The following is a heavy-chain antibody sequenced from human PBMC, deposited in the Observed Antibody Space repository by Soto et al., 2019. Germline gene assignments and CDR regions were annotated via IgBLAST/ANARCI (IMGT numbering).Heavy chain of an antibody. J-gene: IGHJ4*02. V-gene: IGHV4-30-4*01. Sequence: PSETLSLTCTVSGGSISSGDYYWSWIRQPPGKGLEWTGYIYYSGSTYYNPSLKSRVTISVDTSKNQFSLKLSSVTAADTAVYYCARDSRRITMVRGAHVDYWGQGTLVTVSS. CDR2: IYYSGST. CDR1: GGSISSGDYY. D-gene: IGHD3-10*01. CDR3: ARDSRRITMVRGAHVDY.